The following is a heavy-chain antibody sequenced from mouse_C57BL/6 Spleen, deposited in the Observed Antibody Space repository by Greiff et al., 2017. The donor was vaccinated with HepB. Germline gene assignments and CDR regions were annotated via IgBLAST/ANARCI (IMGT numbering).Heavy chain of an antibody. Sequence: EVQLQQSGPGLVKPSQSLSLTCSVTGYSITSGYYWNWIRQFPGNKLEWMGYISYDGSNNYNPSLKNRISITRDTSKNQFFLKLNSVTTEDTATYYCARVSHYDYDAAYWGQGTLVTVSA. CDR2: ISYDGSN. J-gene: IGHJ3*01. CDR3: ARVSHYDYDAAY. D-gene: IGHD2-4*01. V-gene: IGHV3-6*01. CDR1: GYSITSGYY.